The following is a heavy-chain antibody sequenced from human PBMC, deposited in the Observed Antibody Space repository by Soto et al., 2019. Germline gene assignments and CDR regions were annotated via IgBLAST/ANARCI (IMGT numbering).Heavy chain of an antibody. CDR3: ARGEGSGSFYNFAY. J-gene: IGHJ4*02. CDR1: GYSFATYW. D-gene: IGHD3-10*01. Sequence: GESLKISCQGSGYSFATYWIAWVRQMPGKGLEWMGIIYPGDSDTRYSPSFQGQVTISADKSISTAYLQWSSLKASDSAIFYCARGEGSGSFYNFAYWGQGTLVTV. CDR2: IYPGDSDT. V-gene: IGHV5-51*01.